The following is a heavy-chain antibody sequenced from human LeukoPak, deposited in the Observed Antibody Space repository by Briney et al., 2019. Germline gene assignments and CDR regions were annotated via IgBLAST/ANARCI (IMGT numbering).Heavy chain of an antibody. V-gene: IGHV3-66*01. Sequence: GGSLRLSCTASGFGIGASFINWVRQAPGKGLEWVSLLSRGESAFYADSVKGRFTLSGDTSKNTVFLQMNSLRAEDTAVYFCARAVGVVDCNTYSCKPYYFDYWGQGAQVTVSS. J-gene: IGHJ4*02. CDR1: GFGIGASF. D-gene: IGHD2-2*01. CDR3: ARAVGVVDCNTYSCKPYYFDY. CDR2: LSRGESA.